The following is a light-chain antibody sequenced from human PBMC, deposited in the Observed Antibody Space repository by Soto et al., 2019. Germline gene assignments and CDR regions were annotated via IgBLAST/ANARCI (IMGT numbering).Light chain of an antibody. CDR3: QQYYNWPPYT. V-gene: IGKV3-15*01. J-gene: IGKJ2*01. CDR1: ETVRTN. CDR2: GAS. Sequence: IVMTQSPATLSVSPGERVTLSCRASETVRTNLAWFQQKPGQTPRLLIFGASTRATGIPTRFTGSGSETEFTLTIGSLQSEDLAVYYGQQYYNWPPYTFGQGTKLEIK.